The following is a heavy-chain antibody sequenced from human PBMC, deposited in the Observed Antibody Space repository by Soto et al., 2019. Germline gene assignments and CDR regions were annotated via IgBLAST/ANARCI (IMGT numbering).Heavy chain of an antibody. V-gene: IGHV3-23*01. CDR3: ATLDGAPPRFFYYIGMDV. J-gene: IGHJ6*02. CDR2: ISVSGGST. Sequence: QPGGSLRLSCAASGFTLSSYGMHWVRQGPGKGLEWVSGISVSGGSTYSADSVKGRFTISRDNSKNTVYLQMNSLRVEDTAVYYCATLDGAPPRFFYYIGMDVWGQGTTVTVSS. CDR1: GFTLSSYG. D-gene: IGHD3-16*01.